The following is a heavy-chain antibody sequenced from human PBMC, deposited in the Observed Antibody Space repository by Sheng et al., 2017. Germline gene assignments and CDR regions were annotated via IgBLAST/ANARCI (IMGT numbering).Heavy chain of an antibody. V-gene: IGHV3-23*04. CDR2: ISSSADKT. CDR1: GFIFSNYT. CDR3: AKEVHDYGVEYWYFDL. D-gene: IGHD4-17*01. Sequence: ELQLVESGGGLVQPGGSLRLSCAASGFIFSNYTMSWVRQAPGKGLEWVSGISSSADKTYYTDSVKGRFTVSRDNFKNTLYLQMNSLRAEDTAVYYCAKEVHDYGVEYWYFDLWGRGTLVTVSS. J-gene: IGHJ2*01.